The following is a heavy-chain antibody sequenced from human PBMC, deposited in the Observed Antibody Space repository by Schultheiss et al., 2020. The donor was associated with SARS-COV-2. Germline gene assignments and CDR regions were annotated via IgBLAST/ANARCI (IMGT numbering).Heavy chain of an antibody. D-gene: IGHD3-10*01. V-gene: IGHV3-53*01. J-gene: IGHJ6*02. CDR1: GFTVSSNY. Sequence: GSLKISCAASGFTVSSNYMSWVRQAPGKGLEWVSVIYSGGSTYYADSVKGRFTISRDNSKNTLYLQMNSLRAEDTAVYYCARDRKGGSGSYYRYGMDVWGQGTTVTVSS. CDR3: ARDRKGGSGSYYRYGMDV. CDR2: IYSGGST.